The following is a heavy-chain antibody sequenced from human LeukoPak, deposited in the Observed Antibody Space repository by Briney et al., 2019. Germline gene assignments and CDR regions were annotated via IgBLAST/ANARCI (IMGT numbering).Heavy chain of an antibody. J-gene: IGHJ4*02. CDR2: LYYSGNT. Sequence: PSETLSLTCTVSGGSISSYYWSWIRQPPGKGLEWIGSLYYSGNTNYNPSLKSRVTISLDTSKNQFSLKLSSVTAADTAVYYCASRRGDFWSDYYAFDYWGQGTLVTISS. V-gene: IGHV4-59*08. CDR3: ASRRGDFWSDYYAFDY. D-gene: IGHD3-3*01. CDR1: GGSISSYY.